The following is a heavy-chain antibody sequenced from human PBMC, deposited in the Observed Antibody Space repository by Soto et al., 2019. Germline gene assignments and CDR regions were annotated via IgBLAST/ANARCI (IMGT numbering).Heavy chain of an antibody. CDR1: GYTFTGYY. CDR3: ARERYQVISDGMDV. J-gene: IGHJ6*02. V-gene: IGHV1-2*02. Sequence: QVQLVQSGADVKTPGASVRVSCKASGYTFTGYYVHWVREAPGQGLEWMGWINPETGGTSYAQKFQGRVTLYRDTSINTDYLELSRLRFDDAAVYFCARERYQVISDGMDVWGQGTTVTVSS. CDR2: INPETGGT. D-gene: IGHD2-2*01.